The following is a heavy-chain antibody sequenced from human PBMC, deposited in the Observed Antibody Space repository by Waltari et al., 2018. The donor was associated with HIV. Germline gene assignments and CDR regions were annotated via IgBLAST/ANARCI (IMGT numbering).Heavy chain of an antibody. Sequence: QVQLVQSGATLREPGASVKVSCKNSGYTFIQYDVNWVRQATGQGLQWMGWMNSDSGNTGYAQEFKGRVNMTRDTSTKIVYMELTTLNLEDTALYYCVVSRRGAIIGDHWGQGTQVTVSS. J-gene: IGHJ4*02. CDR2: MNSDSGNT. CDR1: GYTFIQYD. D-gene: IGHD3-3*01. CDR3: VVSRRGAIIGDH. V-gene: IGHV1-8*01.